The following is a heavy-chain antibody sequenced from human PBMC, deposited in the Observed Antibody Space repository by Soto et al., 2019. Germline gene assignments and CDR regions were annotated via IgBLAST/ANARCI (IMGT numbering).Heavy chain of an antibody. J-gene: IGHJ3*01. CDR1: GFTFSIYS. Sequence: PRGSLGLSCATSGFTFSIYSINWVRQAPGKGLEWVSSISSTSSPIFYADSVKGRFTISRDNAKNSLYLEMNGLRAEDTAVFYCVRGGSGANSGDLFDAWGHGTLVTVSS. V-gene: IGHV3-21*01. CDR3: VRGGSGANSGDLFDA. CDR2: ISSTSSPI. D-gene: IGHD3-10*01.